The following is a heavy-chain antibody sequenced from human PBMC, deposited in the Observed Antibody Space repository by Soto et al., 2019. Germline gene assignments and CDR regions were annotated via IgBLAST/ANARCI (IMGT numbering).Heavy chain of an antibody. Sequence: PPETLSLTCTVSGDSISSGGYYWSWIRQHPGKGLEWIGYIYDNGGAYYSPSLKGRVVISVDRSENQFSLRLSSVTAADTAVYYCARVKGGTTRRAFDSWGQGTLVTVSS. V-gene: IGHV4-31*03. D-gene: IGHD1-7*01. J-gene: IGHJ4*02. CDR1: GDSISSGGYY. CDR2: IYDNGGA. CDR3: ARVKGGTTRRAFDS.